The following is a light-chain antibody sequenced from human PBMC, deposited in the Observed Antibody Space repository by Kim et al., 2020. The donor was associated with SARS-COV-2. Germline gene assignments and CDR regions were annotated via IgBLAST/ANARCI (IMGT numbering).Light chain of an antibody. Sequence: SPGQTASITCSGDKLGDKYACWYQQKPGQSPVLVIYQDSKRPSGIPERFSGSNSENTATLTISGTQAMDEADYYCQAWDSSTAVVFGGGTQLTVL. CDR3: QAWDSSTAVV. CDR2: QDS. J-gene: IGLJ2*01. CDR1: KLGDKY. V-gene: IGLV3-1*01.